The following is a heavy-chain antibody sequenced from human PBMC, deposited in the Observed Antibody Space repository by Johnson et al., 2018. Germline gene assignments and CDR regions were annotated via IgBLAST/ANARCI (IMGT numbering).Heavy chain of an antibody. CDR3: ANDRDYYGSSGSAEYFQH. CDR1: GFTFSSYG. D-gene: IGHD3-22*01. J-gene: IGHJ1*01. CDR2: ISSGGSNK. V-gene: IGHV3-30*18. Sequence: QVQLVQSGGGVVQPGRSLRLSCAASGFTFSSYGMHWVRQAPGKGLDWVAIISSGGSNKYYADSVKGRFTISRDNSKNTLYLQMNSLGAEDTAVYDCANDRDYYGSSGSAEYFQHWGQGTLVTVSS.